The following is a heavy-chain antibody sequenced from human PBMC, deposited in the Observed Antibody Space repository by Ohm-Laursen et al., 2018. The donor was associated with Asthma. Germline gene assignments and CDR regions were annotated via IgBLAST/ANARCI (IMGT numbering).Heavy chain of an antibody. CDR1: GFTFSIYA. V-gene: IGHV3-30*04. CDR2: ISSAGTYK. CDR3: ARRDFSGGDTNAAFDI. D-gene: IGHD2-21*02. Sequence: SLRLSCSASGFTFSIYALHWVRQAPGKGLEWVAIISSAGTYKNYANSVKGRFTISKDNSKNTLFLQMNSLRPDDTAVYYCARRDFSGGDTNAAFDIWGQGTTVTVSS. J-gene: IGHJ6*02.